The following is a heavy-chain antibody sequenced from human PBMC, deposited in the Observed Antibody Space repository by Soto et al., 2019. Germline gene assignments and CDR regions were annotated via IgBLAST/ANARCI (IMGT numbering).Heavy chain of an antibody. CDR3: ARPSGDTAMVKLYYYGMDV. J-gene: IGHJ6*01. Sequence: SVKVSFKACGGAFSSYAISLVRQAPGQGLEWMGGIIPIFGTANYAQKFQGRVTITADKSTSTAYMELSSLRSEDTAVYYCARPSGDTAMVKLYYYGMDVWGQGTPVTVSS. CDR2: IIPIFGTA. D-gene: IGHD5-18*01. V-gene: IGHV1-69*06. CDR1: GGAFSSYA.